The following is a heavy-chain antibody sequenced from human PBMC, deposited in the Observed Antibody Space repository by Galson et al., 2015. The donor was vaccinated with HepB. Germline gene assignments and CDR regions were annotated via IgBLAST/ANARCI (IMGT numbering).Heavy chain of an antibody. J-gene: IGHJ4*02. D-gene: IGHD6-6*01. CDR1: GGSISSGGYY. CDR2: IYYFGRT. Sequence: QVQLQESGPGLVKPSQTLSLTCSVSGGSISSGGYYWSWIRQHPGKGLEWIGYIYYFGRTYYNPSLKSRITISVDTSKNQFSLKLTSVTAADTAVYYCARDQQLGSFDYWGQGILVTVSS. V-gene: IGHV4-31*03. CDR3: ARDQQLGSFDY.